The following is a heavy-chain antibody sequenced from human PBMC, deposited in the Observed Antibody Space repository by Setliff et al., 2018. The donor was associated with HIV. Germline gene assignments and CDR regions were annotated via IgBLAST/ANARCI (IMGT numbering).Heavy chain of an antibody. Sequence: PSETLSLTCTVSGGSISSSSYYWGWIRQPPGKGLEWIGSIYYSGSTYYNPSLKSRVTISVDTSKNQFSLTLSSVTAADTAVYYCARQRSITMIVVVIFYYFDYWGQGTLVTVSS. V-gene: IGHV4-39*01. CDR2: IYYSGST. CDR1: GGSISSSSYY. J-gene: IGHJ4*02. CDR3: ARQRSITMIVVVIFYYFDY. D-gene: IGHD3-22*01.